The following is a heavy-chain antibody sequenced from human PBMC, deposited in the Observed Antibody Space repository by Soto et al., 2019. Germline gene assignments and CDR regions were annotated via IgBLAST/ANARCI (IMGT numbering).Heavy chain of an antibody. CDR2: IIPIFGTA. CDR3: ARDPLMTAAAGTQTYYYYGMDV. J-gene: IGHJ6*02. V-gene: IGHV1-69*13. D-gene: IGHD6-13*01. Sequence: SVKVSCKASGGTFSSYAIGWVRQAPGQGLEWMGGIIPIFGTANYAQKFQGRVTITADESTSTAYMELSSLRSEDTAVYYCARDPLMTAAAGTQTYYYYGMDVWGQGTTVTVSS. CDR1: GGTFSSYA.